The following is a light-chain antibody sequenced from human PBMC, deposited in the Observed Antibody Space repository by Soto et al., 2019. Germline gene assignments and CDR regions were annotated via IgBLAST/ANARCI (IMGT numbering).Light chain of an antibody. V-gene: IGLV2-8*01. J-gene: IGLJ2*01. CDR2: EVS. CDR1: SSDVGEENY. Sequence: QSALTQPPSASGSPGQSVTITCSGTSSDVGEENYVSWYQQHPGKVPKLILYEVSKRPSGVPDRFSGSRSGTTASLTVSGLQAEDEADYYCSSVAGSHVVFGGGTKVTVL. CDR3: SSVAGSHVV.